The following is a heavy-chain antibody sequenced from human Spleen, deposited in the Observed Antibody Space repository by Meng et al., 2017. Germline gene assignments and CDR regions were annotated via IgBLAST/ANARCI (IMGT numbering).Heavy chain of an antibody. CDR2: INHSGST. CDR1: GGSFGDSY. V-gene: IGHV4-34*01. Sequence: VQLLQWGAELLKPSGTLSLSCFVSGGSFGDSYWSWIRQPPGKGLEWIGEINHSGSTNYNPSLESRATISVDTSQNNLSLKLSSVTAADSAVYYCARGPTTMAHDFDYWGQGTLVTVSS. J-gene: IGHJ4*02. CDR3: ARGPTTMAHDFDY. D-gene: IGHD4-11*01.